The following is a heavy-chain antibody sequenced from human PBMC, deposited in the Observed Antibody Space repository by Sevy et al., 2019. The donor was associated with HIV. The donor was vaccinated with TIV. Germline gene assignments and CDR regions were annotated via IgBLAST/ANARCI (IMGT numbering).Heavy chain of an antibody. Sequence: GGSLRLSCAASGFTFSSYAMSWVRQAPGKGLEWVSAISGSGGSTYYADSVKGRFTNSRDNSKNTLYLQMNSLRAEDTAVYYCAKRGYCSSTSCSVGYYYGMDVWGQGTTVTVSS. J-gene: IGHJ6*02. V-gene: IGHV3-23*01. CDR2: ISGSGGST. CDR1: GFTFSSYA. CDR3: AKRGYCSSTSCSVGYYYGMDV. D-gene: IGHD2-2*01.